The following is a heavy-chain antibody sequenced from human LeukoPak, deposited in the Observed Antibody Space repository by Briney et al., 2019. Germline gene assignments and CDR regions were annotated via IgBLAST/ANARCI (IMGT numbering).Heavy chain of an antibody. V-gene: IGHV3-21*01. CDR2: ISSSSSYI. Sequence: GGSLRLSCAASGFTFSSYSMNWVRQAPGKGLEWVSSISSSSSYIYYADSVKGRFTISRDNAKNSLYLQMNSLRAEDTAVYYCAREGEYSGSYYSYYYYMDVWGKGTTVTVSS. CDR3: AREGEYSGSYYSYYYYMDV. J-gene: IGHJ6*03. D-gene: IGHD1-26*01. CDR1: GFTFSSYS.